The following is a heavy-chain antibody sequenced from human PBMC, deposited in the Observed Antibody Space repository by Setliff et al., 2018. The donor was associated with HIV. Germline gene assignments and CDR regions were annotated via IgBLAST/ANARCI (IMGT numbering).Heavy chain of an antibody. Sequence: SETLSLTCTVSGGSISSYYWSWVRQPPGKGLEWIGYIYYSGSTNYNPSLKSRVTISIDPSKDHFSLKLRSVTAADTAVYYCARLSPLDWPFDYWGQGTLVTVSS. CDR2: IYYSGST. CDR1: GGSISSYY. V-gene: IGHV4-59*08. D-gene: IGHD3-9*01. CDR3: ARLSPLDWPFDY. J-gene: IGHJ4*02.